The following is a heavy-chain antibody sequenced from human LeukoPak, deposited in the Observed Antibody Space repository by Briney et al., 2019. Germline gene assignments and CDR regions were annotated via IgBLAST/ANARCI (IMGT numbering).Heavy chain of an antibody. J-gene: IGHJ4*02. Sequence: SETLSLTCTVSGGSISSCSYYWSWIRQPAGKGLEWIGRIYTSGSTNYNPSLKSRVTISVDTSKNQFSLKLSSVTAADTAVYYCARDYYDSSGYDYWGQGTLVTVSS. D-gene: IGHD3-22*01. CDR2: IYTSGST. V-gene: IGHV4-61*02. CDR3: ARDYYDSSGYDY. CDR1: GGSISSCSYY.